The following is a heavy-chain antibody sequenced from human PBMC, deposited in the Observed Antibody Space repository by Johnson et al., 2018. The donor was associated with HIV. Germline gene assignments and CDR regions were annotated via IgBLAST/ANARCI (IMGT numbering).Heavy chain of an antibody. J-gene: IGHJ3*02. Sequence: QVQLVESGGGLVKPGGSLRLSCVASGFTFSDYYMSWIRQAPGKGLEWVSYISSSGSTIYYADSVNGRFPISRDNAKNTLYLQMNSLRAEDTAVYYCAKDIEGSSWWTPHDPDDAFDSWGQGTMVTVSS. CDR1: GFTFSDYY. CDR3: AKDIEGSSWWTPHDPDDAFDS. CDR2: ISSSGSTI. D-gene: IGHD6-13*01. V-gene: IGHV3-11*04.